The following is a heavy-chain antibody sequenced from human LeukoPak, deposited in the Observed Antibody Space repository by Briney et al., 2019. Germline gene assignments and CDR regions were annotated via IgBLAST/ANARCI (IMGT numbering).Heavy chain of an antibody. Sequence: GGSLRLSCAASGFTFSSYAMSWVRQAPGKGLEWVSAISGSGGSTYYADSVKGRFTISRDNSKNTLYLQMNSLRAEDTAVYYCAKDSRSARFLEWLLNPPDYWGQGTLVTVSS. V-gene: IGHV3-23*01. CDR2: ISGSGGST. CDR1: GFTFSSYA. J-gene: IGHJ4*02. D-gene: IGHD3-3*01. CDR3: AKDSRSARFLEWLLNPPDY.